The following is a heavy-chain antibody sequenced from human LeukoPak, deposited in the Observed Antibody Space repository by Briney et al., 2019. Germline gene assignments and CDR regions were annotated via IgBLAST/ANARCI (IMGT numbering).Heavy chain of an antibody. CDR1: GFTFSSYG. J-gene: IGHJ4*02. D-gene: IGHD1-26*01. CDR2: IRYDGSNK. CDR3: AKDLPRYSGSYYEPVDY. V-gene: IGHV3-30*02. Sequence: GGSLRLSCAASGFTFSSYGMHWVRQAPGKGLERVAFIRYDGSNKYYADSVKGRFTISRDNSKNTLYLQMNSLRAEDTAVYYCAKDLPRYSGSYYEPVDYWGQGTLVTVSS.